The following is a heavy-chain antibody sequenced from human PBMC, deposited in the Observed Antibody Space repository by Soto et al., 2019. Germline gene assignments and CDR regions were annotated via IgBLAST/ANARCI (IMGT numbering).Heavy chain of an antibody. J-gene: IGHJ4*02. V-gene: IGHV3-23*01. CDR1: GFPFSNYY. CDR3: AKLYVGSADY. CDR2: IVSSGATT. D-gene: IGHD1-26*01. Sequence: GGSLRLSCVASGFPFSNYYMSWVRQAPGKGPEWVSAIVSSGATTYYADSVKGRFTISRDNSKNTLYLQMNSLRVEDTAVYYCAKLYVGSADYWGQGALVTVSS.